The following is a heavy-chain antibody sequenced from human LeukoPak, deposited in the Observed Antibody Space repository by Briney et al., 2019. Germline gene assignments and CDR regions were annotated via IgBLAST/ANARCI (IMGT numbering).Heavy chain of an antibody. CDR3: ARGGYCSSTSCYKGPGYMDV. CDR1: GFTFSSYS. J-gene: IGHJ6*03. Sequence: GGSLRLSCAASGFTFSSYSMNWVRQAPGKGLEWVSSISSSSSYIYYADSVKGRFTISRDNAKNSLYLQMNSLRAEDTAVYYCARGGYCSSTSCYKGPGYMDVWGKGTTVTVSS. CDR2: ISSSSSYI. V-gene: IGHV3-21*01. D-gene: IGHD2-2*02.